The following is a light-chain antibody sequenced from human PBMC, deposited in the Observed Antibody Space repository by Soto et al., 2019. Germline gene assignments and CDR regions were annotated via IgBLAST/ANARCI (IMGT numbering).Light chain of an antibody. CDR2: EVT. CDR1: SSDVGGYNY. V-gene: IGLV2-14*01. Sequence: QSALTQPASVSGSPGQSITISCTGTSSDVGGYNYVSWYQQHPGKAPKLMIYEVTTRPSGVSDRFSGSQSGNTASLTISGLQAEDEADYYCSSYTSSTTLYVFXTGTKVTVL. CDR3: SSYTSSTTLYV. J-gene: IGLJ1*01.